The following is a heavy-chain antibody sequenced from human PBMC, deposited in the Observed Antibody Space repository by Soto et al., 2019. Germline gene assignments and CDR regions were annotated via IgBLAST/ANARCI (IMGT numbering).Heavy chain of an antibody. CDR1: GFTFSTYA. CDR2: ISGSADST. J-gene: IGHJ4*02. D-gene: IGHD2-2*01. V-gene: IGHV3-23*01. CDR3: AKVGDESCSSTSCLFHFDY. Sequence: EVQLLESGGSLVQPGGSLRLSCAASGFTFSTYAMSWVRQAPGKGLEWVSTISGSADSTFYADSVKGRYTISRDNSKNTLYLQMNSLRVEDTAVYYCAKVGDESCSSTSCLFHFDYWGQGTLVTVSS.